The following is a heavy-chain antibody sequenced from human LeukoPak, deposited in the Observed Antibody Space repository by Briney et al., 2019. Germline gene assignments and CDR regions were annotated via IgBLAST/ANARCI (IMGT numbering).Heavy chain of an antibody. J-gene: IGHJ6*03. CDR2: ISSSSSNI. Sequence: PGGSLRLSCAASGFTFSSYSMNWLRQAPGKGLECVSSISSSSSNIYYADSVKGRFTISRDNAKNSLHLQMSSLRAEDTAVYYCARLLYNFGVYMDVWGKGTTVTVSS. CDR3: ARLLYNFGVYMDV. CDR1: GFTFSSYS. D-gene: IGHD3-3*01. V-gene: IGHV3-21*01.